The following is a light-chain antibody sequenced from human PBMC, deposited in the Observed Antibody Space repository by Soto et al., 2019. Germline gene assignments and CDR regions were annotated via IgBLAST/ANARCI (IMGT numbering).Light chain of an antibody. CDR3: CSYAGSYTYVV. Sequence: QSARSQPRSVSGSPGQSVTMSCTGTSSDDGGYNYVSWYQQHPGKAPKLMIYDVSKRPSGVPDRFSGSKSGNTASLTISGLQAEDEADYYCCSYAGSYTYVVFGGGTKLTVL. J-gene: IGLJ2*01. CDR1: SSDDGGYNY. CDR2: DVS. V-gene: IGLV2-11*01.